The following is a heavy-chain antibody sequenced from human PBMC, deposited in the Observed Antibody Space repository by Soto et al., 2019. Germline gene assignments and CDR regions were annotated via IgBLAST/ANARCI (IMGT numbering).Heavy chain of an antibody. Sequence: QVQLVESGGGVVQPGTSLRLSCATSGFTFSRYAMHWVRQAPGKGLEWVAILWSDGSNVHYGDSVKGRFTISRDNSKNTLSLQINDLRVEETAAYSCARDFIDNGASSGFAQGGQGTLLTVPS. J-gene: IGHJ4*02. D-gene: IGHD4-17*01. CDR2: LWSDGSNV. V-gene: IGHV3-33*01. CDR1: GFTFSRYA. CDR3: ARDFIDNGASSGFAQ.